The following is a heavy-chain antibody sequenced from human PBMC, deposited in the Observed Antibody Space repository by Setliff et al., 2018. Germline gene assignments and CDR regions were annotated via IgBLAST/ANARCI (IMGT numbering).Heavy chain of an antibody. V-gene: IGHV4-4*07. Sequence: SETLSLTCTVSGGSISSYYWSWIRQPAGKGLEWIGHIYIGGSANYNPSLKSRVTMSVDTSKNQFSLKLSSVTAADTAVYYCARKGISALSGAFDVWGQGTMVTVSS. J-gene: IGHJ3*01. D-gene: IGHD1-26*01. CDR3: ARKGISALSGAFDV. CDR1: GGSISSYY. CDR2: IYIGGSA.